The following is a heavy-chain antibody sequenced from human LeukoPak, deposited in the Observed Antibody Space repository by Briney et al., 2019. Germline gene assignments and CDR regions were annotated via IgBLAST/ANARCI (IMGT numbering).Heavy chain of an antibody. V-gene: IGHV4-59*08. CDR2: IYYSGST. CDR3: ASGLSRRYFDL. D-gene: IGHD3-16*01. CDR1: GGSISSYY. Sequence: SETLSLTCTVSGGSISSYYWSWIRQPPGKGLEWIGYIYYSGSTDYNPSLKSRVTISVDTSKNQFSLKLSSVTAADTAVYYCASGLSRRYFDLWGRGTLVTVSS. J-gene: IGHJ2*01.